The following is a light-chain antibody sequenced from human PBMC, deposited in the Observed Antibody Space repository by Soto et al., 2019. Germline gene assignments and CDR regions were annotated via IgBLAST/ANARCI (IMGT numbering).Light chain of an antibody. CDR1: QSVSSN. J-gene: IGKJ1*01. CDR2: GAS. Sequence: EIVMTQSPATLSVSPGERATPSCRASQSVSSNLAWYQQKPGQAPRLLIYGASTRATGIPARFSGSGSGTEFTLTISSVQSEDFAVYYCQQYNNWPRTFGQGTKVDIK. CDR3: QQYNNWPRT. V-gene: IGKV3-15*01.